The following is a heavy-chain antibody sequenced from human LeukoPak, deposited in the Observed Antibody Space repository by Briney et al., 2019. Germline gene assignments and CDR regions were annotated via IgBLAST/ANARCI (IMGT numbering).Heavy chain of an antibody. J-gene: IGHJ3*02. Sequence: SETLSLTCTVSGGSISNSLYYWDWIRQPPGKGLEWIGSITYSGSSYYNPSLKSRVTISVDTSKNQFSLKLSSVTAADTAVYYCARPYGSGSYYNPRVAAFDIWGQGTMVTVSS. D-gene: IGHD3-10*01. CDR3: ARPYGSGSYYNPRVAAFDI. CDR2: ITYSGSS. V-gene: IGHV4-39*01. CDR1: GGSISNSLYY.